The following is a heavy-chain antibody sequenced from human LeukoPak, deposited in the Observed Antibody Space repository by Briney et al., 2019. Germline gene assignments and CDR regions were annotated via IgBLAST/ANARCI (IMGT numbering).Heavy chain of an antibody. V-gene: IGHV3-74*01. CDR2: ISTDGRDT. Sequence: GRSLRLSCAASGFTFSNYWMDWVRQDPGKGLVWVSRISTDGRDTTYADSVKGRFTISRDNAKDTVYLQMNSLRAEDTAVYYCAKEGANAFQDYWGQGALVTVSS. CDR3: AKEGANAFQDY. CDR1: GFTFSNYW. J-gene: IGHJ4*02. D-gene: IGHD3-3*02.